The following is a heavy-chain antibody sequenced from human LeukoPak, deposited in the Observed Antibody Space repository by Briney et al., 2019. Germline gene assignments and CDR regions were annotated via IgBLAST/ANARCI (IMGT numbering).Heavy chain of an antibody. CDR2: MYTSGST. J-gene: IGHJ4*02. CDR1: GGSISTYY. Sequence: PSETLSLTCTVSGGSISTYYWSWLRQPAGKGLEWIGRMYTSGSTKHNPSLKSRVTISVDNSKNQFSLKLTSVTAADTAVYYCARDHYGSGSYKSYFDSWGQGTRVTVSS. V-gene: IGHV4-4*07. D-gene: IGHD3-10*01. CDR3: ARDHYGSGSYKSYFDS.